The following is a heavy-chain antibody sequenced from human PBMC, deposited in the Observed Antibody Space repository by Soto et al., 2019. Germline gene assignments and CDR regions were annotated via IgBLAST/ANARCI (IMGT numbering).Heavy chain of an antibody. V-gene: IGHV5-51*01. J-gene: IGHJ5*02. CDR3: ARFGVSALAYNRFDA. Sequence: PGASLKISCKGSGYRFSDYWIAWVRQMPGKGLEWMGIIYPDNSNIRNSPSFEGQVTISADKSISTAHLQWSSLKASDSAMYYCARFGVSALAYNRFDACGPGTRVTVLS. CDR1: GYRFSDYW. D-gene: IGHD3-16*01. CDR2: IYPDNSNI.